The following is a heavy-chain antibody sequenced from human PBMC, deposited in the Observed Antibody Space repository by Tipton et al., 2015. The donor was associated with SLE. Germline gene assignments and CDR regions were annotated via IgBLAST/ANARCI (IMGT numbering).Heavy chain of an antibody. CDR2: IYTSGST. Sequence: TLSLTCTVSGGSISSYYWSWIRQPPGKGLEWIGYIYTSGSTNYNPSLKSRVTISVGTSKNQFSLKLSSVTAADTAVYYCARDGRSGSYHDYWGQGTLVTVSS. V-gene: IGHV4-4*08. D-gene: IGHD1-26*01. CDR1: GGSISSYY. J-gene: IGHJ4*02. CDR3: ARDGRSGSYHDY.